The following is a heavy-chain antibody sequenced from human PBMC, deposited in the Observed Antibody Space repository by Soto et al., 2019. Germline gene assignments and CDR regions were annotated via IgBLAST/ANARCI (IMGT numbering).Heavy chain of an antibody. CDR3: AKDRAYFSGSYFAFDI. Sequence: QVQLVESGGGVVQPGRSLRLSCAASGFTFSSYGMHWVRQAPGKGLEWVAVISYDGSNKYYADAVKGRFTISRDNSKNTLYLQMNSLRADHTAVYYCAKDRAYFSGSYFAFDIWVQGTMVTVSS. CDR2: ISYDGSNK. V-gene: IGHV3-30*18. D-gene: IGHD3-10*01. CDR1: GFTFSSYG. J-gene: IGHJ3*02.